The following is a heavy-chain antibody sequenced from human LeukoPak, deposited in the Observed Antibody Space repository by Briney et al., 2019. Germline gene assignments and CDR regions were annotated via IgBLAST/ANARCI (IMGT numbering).Heavy chain of an antibody. D-gene: IGHD2-15*01. V-gene: IGHV4-30-2*01. CDR1: GGSISSGGYY. Sequence: PSETLSLTCTVSGGSISSGGYYWSWIRQPPGKGLEWIGYIYHSGSTYYSPSLESRVTISVDRSKNQFSLKLSSVTAADTAVYYCARVGRGSEDYYYYMDVWGKGTTVTVSS. CDR2: IYHSGST. CDR3: ARVGRGSEDYYYYMDV. J-gene: IGHJ6*03.